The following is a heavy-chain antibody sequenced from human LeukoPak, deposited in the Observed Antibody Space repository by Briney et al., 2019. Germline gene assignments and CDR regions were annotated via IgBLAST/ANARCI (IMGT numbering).Heavy chain of an antibody. CDR3: ARTMVRGVIITEGGDDY. Sequence: GGSLRLPCAASGFTFSSYAMSWVRQAPGKGLEWVSAISGSGGSTYYADSVKGRFTISRDNSKNTLYLQMNSLRAEDTAVYYCARTMVRGVIITEGGDDYWGQGTLVTVSS. V-gene: IGHV3-23*01. J-gene: IGHJ4*02. D-gene: IGHD3-10*01. CDR2: ISGSGGST. CDR1: GFTFSSYA.